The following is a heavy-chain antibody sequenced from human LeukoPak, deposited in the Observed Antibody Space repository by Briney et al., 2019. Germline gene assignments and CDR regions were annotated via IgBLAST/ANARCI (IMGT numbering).Heavy chain of an antibody. CDR3: ARQYDSSGYYLWYFDY. CDR2: IYHSGST. Sequence: SETLSLTCTVSGVSISSYHWSWVRQPPGKGLEWLGFIYHSGSTNYNPSLKSRVSMSIDTSKNQFSLKLSSVTAADTAVYYCARQYDSSGYYLWYFDYWGQGTLVTVSS. CDR1: GVSISSYH. J-gene: IGHJ4*02. D-gene: IGHD3-22*01. V-gene: IGHV4-59*08.